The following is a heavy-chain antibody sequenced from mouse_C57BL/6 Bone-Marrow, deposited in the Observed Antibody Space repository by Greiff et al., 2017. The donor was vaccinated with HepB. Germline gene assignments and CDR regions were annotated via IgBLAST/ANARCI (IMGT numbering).Heavy chain of an antibody. CDR2: IDPGRGST. J-gene: IGHJ2*01. CDR3: ARERGLLLHFDY. D-gene: IGHD2-3*01. V-gene: IGHV1-55*01. CDR1: GYTFTSYW. Sequence: QVQLQQPGAELVKPGASGKMSCKASGYTFTSYWLTWGKQGPGQGLGGIGDIDPGRGSTNYNGKLKSKATLTVDTSSSTAYMQLSSLTSEDSAVYYCARERGLLLHFDYWGQGTTLTVSS.